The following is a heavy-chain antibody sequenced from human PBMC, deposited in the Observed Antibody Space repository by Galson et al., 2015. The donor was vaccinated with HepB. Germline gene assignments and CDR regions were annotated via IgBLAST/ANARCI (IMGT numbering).Heavy chain of an antibody. Sequence: SVKVSCKASGGTFSSYAISGVRQAPGQGLEWMVGIIPIFGTANYAQKFQGRVTITADESTSTDYMELSSLRSEDTAVYYCARSPDSRGDYFDYWGQGTLVTVSS. CDR3: ARSPDSRGDYFDY. D-gene: IGHD6-13*01. CDR2: IIPIFGTA. J-gene: IGHJ4*02. V-gene: IGHV1-69*13. CDR1: GGTFSSYA.